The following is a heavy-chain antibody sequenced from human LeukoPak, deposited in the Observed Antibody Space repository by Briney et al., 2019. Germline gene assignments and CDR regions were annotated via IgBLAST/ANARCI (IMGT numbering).Heavy chain of an antibody. D-gene: IGHD2-8*01. J-gene: IGHJ3*02. CDR2: ITSKTDGGTT. V-gene: IGHV3-15*01. Sequence: GGSLRLSCAASGFTFINAWMSWVRQAPGKGLEWVGLITSKTDGGTTDYAAPVKGRFTISRDDSKNTLYLQMNTLKIEDTAVYYCATGLKLTNDAFDIWGQGTMVTVSS. CDR3: ATGLKLTNDAFDI. CDR1: GFTFINAW.